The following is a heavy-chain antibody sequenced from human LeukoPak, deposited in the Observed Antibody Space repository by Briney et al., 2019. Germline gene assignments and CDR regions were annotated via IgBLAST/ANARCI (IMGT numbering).Heavy chain of an antibody. V-gene: IGHV3-23*01. CDR1: GFTFSSYA. J-gene: IGHJ5*02. CDR2: ISGSGGST. D-gene: IGHD3-22*01. Sequence: GGSLRLSCAASGFTFSSYAMSWVRQAPGKGLEWVSAISGSGGSTYYADSVKGRFTISRDNSKNTLYLQMNSLRAEDTAVYYCAKDAEPYFYDSSGYHEAWGQGTLVTVSS. CDR3: AKDAEPYFYDSSGYHEA.